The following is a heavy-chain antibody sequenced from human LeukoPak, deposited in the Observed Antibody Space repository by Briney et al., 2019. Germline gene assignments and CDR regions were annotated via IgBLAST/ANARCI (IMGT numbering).Heavy chain of an antibody. CDR3: AREYSSSSGLQYDY. V-gene: IGHV3-7*01. Sequence: PGGSLRLSCAASGFTFSTYWMSWVRQAPGEGLEWVANIKQDGSAKYYVDSVKGRFTISRDNAKNTLYLQMNSLRAEDTAVYYCAREYSSSSGLQYDYWGQGTLVTVSS. D-gene: IGHD6-6*01. CDR1: GFTFSTYW. J-gene: IGHJ4*02. CDR2: IKQDGSAK.